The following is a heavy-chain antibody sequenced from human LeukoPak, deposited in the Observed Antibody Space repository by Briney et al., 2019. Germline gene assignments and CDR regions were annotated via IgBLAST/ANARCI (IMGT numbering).Heavy chain of an antibody. CDR2: VYYRVTS. V-gene: IGHV4-39*06. CDR3: ARGLRYYDSRDRFDF. J-gene: IGHJ4*02. D-gene: IGHD3-22*01. Sequence: SETLSLTCTVSGDSISSSSYSWAWIRQPPGKGLEWLATVYYRVTSYSNPSLRSRVSISLDASQNQLPLRVTSVTAADTAVYYCARGLRYYDSRDRFDFWGQGALVTVSS. CDR1: GDSISSSSYS.